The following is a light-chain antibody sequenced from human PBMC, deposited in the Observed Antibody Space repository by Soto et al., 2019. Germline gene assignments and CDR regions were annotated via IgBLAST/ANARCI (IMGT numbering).Light chain of an antibody. J-gene: IGLJ2*01. CDR3: YSTDSSGNHRV. V-gene: IGLV3-10*01. CDR1: ALPKKF. CDR2: EDS. Sequence: SYELTQPPSVSVSPGQTARITCSGDALPKKFAYWYQQKSGRAPVLVIYEDSKRPSGIPERFSGSISGTMATLTISGAQVEDEADYYCYSTDSSGNHRVFGGGTKVTVL.